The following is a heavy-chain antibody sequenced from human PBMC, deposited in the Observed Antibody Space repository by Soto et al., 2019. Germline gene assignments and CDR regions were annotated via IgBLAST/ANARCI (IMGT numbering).Heavy chain of an antibody. V-gene: IGHV3-66*01. CDR3: ADVISGP. CDR1: GFTVSTNY. D-gene: IGHD6-25*01. J-gene: IGHJ5*02. CDR2: IYGGGST. Sequence: EVQLVESGGAWVQPGGSLRLYCAASGFTVSTNYMSWVRQAPGKGLEWVSVIYGGGSTSYADSVRGRFTISRDDSMTTLYLQMNSLIAEDTAVYYCADVISGPWGQGTLVTVSS.